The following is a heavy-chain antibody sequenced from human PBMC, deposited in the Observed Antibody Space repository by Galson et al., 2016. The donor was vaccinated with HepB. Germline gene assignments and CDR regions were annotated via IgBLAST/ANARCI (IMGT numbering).Heavy chain of an antibody. CDR2: ISVSSNTI. CDR3: TRDVRSPRFVVVPAASDF. CDR1: GFIFSSYS. J-gene: IGHJ4*02. D-gene: IGHD2-2*01. Sequence: SLRLSCAASGFIFSSYSMNWVRQAPGKGLEWVSYISVSSNTIYYANSVKGRFIISRDNAKSSLFLQMNSLRDEDTAIYYCTRDVRSPRFVVVPAASDFWGQGTLVTVSS. V-gene: IGHV3-48*02.